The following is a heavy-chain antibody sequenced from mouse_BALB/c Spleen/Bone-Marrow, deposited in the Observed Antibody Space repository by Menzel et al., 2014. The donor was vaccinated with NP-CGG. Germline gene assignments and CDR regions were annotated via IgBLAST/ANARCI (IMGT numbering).Heavy chain of an antibody. D-gene: IGHD2-13*01. CDR2: IRNNANGYTT. V-gene: IGHV7-3*02. Sequence: EVQLVESGGGLVQPGGSLRLTCATSGFNFTDYYMNWVRQPPGKALEWLGFIRNNANGYTTEYSASVKGRFTISRDNTQSILYLQMISLRAEDSATYDCARYIWRLLLYYWGQFTSLTVAS. CDR1: GFNFTDYY. J-gene: IGHJ2*02. CDR3: ARYIWRLLLYY.